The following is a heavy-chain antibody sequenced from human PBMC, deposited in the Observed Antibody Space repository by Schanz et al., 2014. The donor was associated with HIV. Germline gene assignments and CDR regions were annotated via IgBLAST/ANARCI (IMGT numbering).Heavy chain of an antibody. CDR3: ARAYDRSGYYYGY. V-gene: IGHV1-18*01. Sequence: QVQLVQSGAEVKKPGSSVKVSCKNTVSSYGISWVRQAPGQGLEWMGWISAHNGNTKYVQKLQGRVTMTTDTSTSTAYMELRSLRSDDTAVYYCARAYDRSGYYYGYWGQGTLVTVSS. CDR2: ISAHNGNT. CDR1: TVSSYG. D-gene: IGHD3-22*01. J-gene: IGHJ4*02.